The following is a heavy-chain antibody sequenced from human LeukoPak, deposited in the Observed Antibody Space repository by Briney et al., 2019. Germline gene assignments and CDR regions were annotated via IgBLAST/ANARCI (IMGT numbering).Heavy chain of an antibody. Sequence: GASVKVSCKASGYTFTSYGISWVRQAPGQGLEWMGWISAYNGNTNYAQKLQGRVTMTTDTSTSTAYMELSSLRSEDTAVYYCARGSGYSYGFPPSDYWGQGTLVTVSS. V-gene: IGHV1-18*01. CDR2: ISAYNGNT. CDR1: GYTFTSYG. J-gene: IGHJ4*02. D-gene: IGHD5-18*01. CDR3: ARGSGYSYGFPPSDY.